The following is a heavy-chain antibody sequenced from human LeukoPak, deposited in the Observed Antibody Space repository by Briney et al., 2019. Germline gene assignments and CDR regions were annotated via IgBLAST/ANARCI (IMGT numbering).Heavy chain of an antibody. CDR1: GGTFSSYA. CDR2: INPNSGGT. CDR3: ARVLRDHWSGYYYFDY. J-gene: IGHJ4*02. D-gene: IGHD3-3*01. Sequence: GASVKVSCKASGGTFSSYAISWVRQAPGQGLEWMGGINPNSGGTNYAQKFQGRVTMTRDTSISTAYMELSRLSSDDTAVYYCARVLRDHWSGYYYFDYWGQGTLVTVSS. V-gene: IGHV1-2*02.